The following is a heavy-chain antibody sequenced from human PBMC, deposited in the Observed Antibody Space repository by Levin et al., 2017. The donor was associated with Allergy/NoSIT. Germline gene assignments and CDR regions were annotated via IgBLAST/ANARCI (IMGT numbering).Heavy chain of an antibody. CDR3: ARAEQLTDYSGAFDS. CDR2: INPSGGST. V-gene: IGHV1-46*01. D-gene: IGHD4-11*01. J-gene: IGHJ3*02. Sequence: GASVKVSCKASGYTFTSYYMHWVRQAPGQGLEWMGIINPSGGSTSYAQKFQGRVTMTRDTSTSTVYMELSSLRSEDTAVYYCARAEQLTDYSGAFDSWGQGTMVTVSS. CDR1: GYTFTSYY.